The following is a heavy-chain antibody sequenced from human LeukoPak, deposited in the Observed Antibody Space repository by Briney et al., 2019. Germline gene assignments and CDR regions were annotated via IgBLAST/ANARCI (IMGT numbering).Heavy chain of an antibody. Sequence: SETLSLTCTVSGGSISSYYWSWIRQPPGKGLEWIGYIYYSGSTNCNPSLKSRVTISVDTSKNQFSLRLSSVTAADTAVYYCARDGGSSGWYPYYYGMDVWGQGTTVTVSS. V-gene: IGHV4-59*01. CDR3: ARDGGSSGWYPYYYGMDV. J-gene: IGHJ6*02. CDR2: IYYSGST. CDR1: GGSISSYY. D-gene: IGHD6-19*01.